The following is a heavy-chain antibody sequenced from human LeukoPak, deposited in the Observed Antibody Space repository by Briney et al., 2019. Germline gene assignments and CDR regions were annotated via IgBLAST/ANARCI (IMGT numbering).Heavy chain of an antibody. Sequence: ASVKVSCKASGYTFTGYYMHWVRQAPGQGLEWMGRINPNSGGTNYAQKFQGRVTMTRDTSISTAYMELSSLTSEDTALYYCARVPRELGAYWGQGTLVTVSS. CDR2: INPNSGGT. V-gene: IGHV1-2*06. J-gene: IGHJ4*02. CDR3: ARVPRELGAY. CDR1: GYTFTGYY. D-gene: IGHD3-16*01.